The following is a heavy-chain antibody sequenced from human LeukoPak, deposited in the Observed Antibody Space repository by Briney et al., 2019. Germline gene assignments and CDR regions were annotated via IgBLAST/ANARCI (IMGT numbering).Heavy chain of an antibody. D-gene: IGHD4-23*01. CDR1: GFTFSSYG. CDR3: ANRSGYGGNSNHFDY. J-gene: IGHJ4*02. CDR2: ISGRDDNT. Sequence: SGGSLRLSCTASGFTFSSYGMSWVRQAPGKGLEWVSAISGRDDNTYYADSVKGRFTISRDNSKNTLFVQMNSLRAEDTAVYYCANRSGYGGNSNHFDYWGQGTPVTVSS. V-gene: IGHV3-23*01.